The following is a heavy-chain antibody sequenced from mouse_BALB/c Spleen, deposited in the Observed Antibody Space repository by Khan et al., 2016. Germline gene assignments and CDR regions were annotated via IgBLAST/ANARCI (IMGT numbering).Heavy chain of an antibody. J-gene: IGHJ4*01. CDR2: INPDSSTI. V-gene: IGHV4-1*02. Sequence: EVKLLESGGGLVQPGGSLKLSCAASGFDFSRYWMSWVRQAPGKGLEWIGEINPDSSTINYTPSLKDKFIISRDNAKNTLYLHMSKVRSEDTALYYCARRGYYAMDYWGQGTSVTVSS. CDR1: GFDFSRYW. CDR3: ARRGYYAMDY.